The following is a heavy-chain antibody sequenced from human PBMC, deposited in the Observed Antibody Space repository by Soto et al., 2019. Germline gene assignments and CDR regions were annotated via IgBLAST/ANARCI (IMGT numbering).Heavy chain of an antibody. Sequence: GGSLRLSCAASGFTFSSYGMHWVRQAPGKGLEWVAVISYDGSNKYYADSVKGRFTISRDNSKNTLYLQMNSLRAEDTAVYYCAKDHGPVTYYYYGMDVGGQGTTVTVAS. CDR1: GFTFSSYG. V-gene: IGHV3-30*18. CDR3: AKDHGPVTYYYYGMDV. D-gene: IGHD4-17*01. J-gene: IGHJ6*02. CDR2: ISYDGSNK.